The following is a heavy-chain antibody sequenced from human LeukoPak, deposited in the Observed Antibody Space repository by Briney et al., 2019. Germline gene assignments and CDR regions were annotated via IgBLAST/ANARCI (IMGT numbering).Heavy chain of an antibody. D-gene: IGHD6-13*01. CDR3: ARVVGLTGYSSNWYSGYYYYMDV. CDR1: GYTFTDYY. Sequence: ASVKVSCKASGYTFTDYYMHWVRQAPGQGLEWMGRINPNSGGTNYAQKFQDRVTITADKSTSTAYMKLSSLRSEDTAVYYCARVVGLTGYSSNWYSGYYYYMDVWGKGTTVTVSS. V-gene: IGHV1-2*06. J-gene: IGHJ6*03. CDR2: INPNSGGT.